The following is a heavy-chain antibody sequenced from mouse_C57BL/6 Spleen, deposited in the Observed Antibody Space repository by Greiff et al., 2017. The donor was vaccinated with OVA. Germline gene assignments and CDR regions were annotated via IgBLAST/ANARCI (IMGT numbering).Heavy chain of an antibody. CDR3: ERKPDYYGSSQFAY. CDR2: IYPRSGNT. Sequence: QVQLQQSGAELARPGASVKLSCKASGYTFTSYGISWVKQRTGQGLEWIGEIYPRSGNTYYNEKFKGKATLTADKSSSTAYMELRSLTSEDSAVYFCERKPDYYGSSQFAYWGQGTLVTVSA. J-gene: IGHJ3*01. V-gene: IGHV1-81*01. D-gene: IGHD1-1*01. CDR1: GYTFTSYG.